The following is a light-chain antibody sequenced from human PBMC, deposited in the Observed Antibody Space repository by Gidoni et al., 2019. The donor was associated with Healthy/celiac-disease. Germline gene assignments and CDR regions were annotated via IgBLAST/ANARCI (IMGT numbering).Light chain of an antibody. Sequence: IVLTQSPGTLSLSPGERATLSCRASQSVSSSYLAWYQQKPGQAPRLLIYGASSRATGIPDRFSGSGSGTDFTLTISRLEPEDFAVYYCQQYGTSPPLTFXGXTKVXIK. J-gene: IGKJ4*01. CDR2: GAS. CDR1: QSVSSSY. V-gene: IGKV3-20*01. CDR3: QQYGTSPPLT.